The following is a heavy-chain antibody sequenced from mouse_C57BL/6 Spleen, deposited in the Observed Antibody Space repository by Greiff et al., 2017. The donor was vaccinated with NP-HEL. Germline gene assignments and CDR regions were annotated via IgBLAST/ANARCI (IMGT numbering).Heavy chain of an antibody. J-gene: IGHJ3*01. CDR2: IYPGSGNT. D-gene: IGHD2-4*01. CDR1: GYSFTSYY. Sequence: VQLQQSGPELVKPGASVKISCKASGYSFTSYYIHWVKQRPGQGLEWIGWIYPGSGNTKYNEKFKGKATLTADTSSSTAYMQLSSLTSEDAEVYYCARSRDYDWFADWGQGTLVTVSA. V-gene: IGHV1-66*01. CDR3: ARSRDYDWFAD.